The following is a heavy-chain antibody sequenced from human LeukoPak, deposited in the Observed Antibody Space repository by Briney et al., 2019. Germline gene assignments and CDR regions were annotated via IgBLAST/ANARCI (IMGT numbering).Heavy chain of an antibody. J-gene: IGHJ4*02. V-gene: IGHV3-7*01. CDR2: IKQDGSET. CDR3: ARQRGSGCLDY. D-gene: IGHD6-19*01. Sequence: PGGSLRLSCAASRFTLSNYWMSWVRQAPGKGLEWVANIKQDGSETYYVDSVKGRSTISRDNAKNSLSLQMNSLRAEDTAVYYCARQRGSGCLDYWGQGTLVTVSS. CDR1: RFTLSNYW.